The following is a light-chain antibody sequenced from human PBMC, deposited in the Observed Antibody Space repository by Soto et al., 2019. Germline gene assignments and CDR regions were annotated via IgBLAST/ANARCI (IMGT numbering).Light chain of an antibody. V-gene: IGKV3-11*01. CDR3: QQRSNWPPGVT. CDR1: DRLSSVY. Sequence: PGARATLSCTASDRLSSVYLAWYQRRPGQPPRLLIYGASNRASGIPAMFSGSGSGTYFTLTIISLDPEDFAVYYCQQRSNWPPGVTFGHGTKVDIK. J-gene: IGKJ3*01. CDR2: GAS.